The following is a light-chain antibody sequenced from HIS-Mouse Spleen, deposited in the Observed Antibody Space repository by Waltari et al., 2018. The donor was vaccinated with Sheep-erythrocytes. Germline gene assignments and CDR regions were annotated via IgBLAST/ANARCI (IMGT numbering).Light chain of an antibody. CDR3: MQGTHWPPYT. Sequence: DVAMTQSPLSLPVTLGQPASIPCRSSQSLVHSDGNTYVNWFQQRPGQSPRRLIYKVSNRDSGVPDRFSGSGSGTDFTLKISRVEAEDVGVYYCMQGTHWPPYTFGQGTKLEIK. CDR1: QSLVHSDGNTY. CDR2: KVS. J-gene: IGKJ2*01. V-gene: IGKV2-30*02.